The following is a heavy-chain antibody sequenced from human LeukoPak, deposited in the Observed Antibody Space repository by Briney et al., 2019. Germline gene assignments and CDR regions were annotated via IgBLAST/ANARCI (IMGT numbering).Heavy chain of an antibody. D-gene: IGHD3-10*01. CDR2: IDHTGST. Sequence: SETLSLTCSVSGYSISSGYYWGWIRQPPGKGPEWMGNIDHTGSTYYNPSLKSRVTILLDTSKNQFSLKLSSVTAADTAVYYCARESVPGSSHLSWVYYYYYMDVWGKGTTVTISS. J-gene: IGHJ6*03. V-gene: IGHV4-38-2*02. CDR3: ARESVPGSSHLSWVYYYYYMDV. CDR1: GYSISSGYY.